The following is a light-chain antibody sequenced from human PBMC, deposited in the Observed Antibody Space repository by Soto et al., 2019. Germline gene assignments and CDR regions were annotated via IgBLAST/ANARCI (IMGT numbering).Light chain of an antibody. Sequence: QSALTQPPSVSGSPGQSVTISCTGTSSDIGSYNRVSWYQQPPGTAPKLVIYEVSNRPSGVPDRFSGSKSGNTASLTISGLQAEDEADYYCSSYKSNRDVVFGGGTKLTVL. CDR3: SSYKSNRDVV. CDR1: SSDIGSYNR. CDR2: EVS. J-gene: IGLJ2*01. V-gene: IGLV2-18*02.